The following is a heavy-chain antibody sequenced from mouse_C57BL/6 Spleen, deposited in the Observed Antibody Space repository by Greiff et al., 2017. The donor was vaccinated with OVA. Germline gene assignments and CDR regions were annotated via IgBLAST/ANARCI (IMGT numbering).Heavy chain of an antibody. D-gene: IGHD2-2*01. J-gene: IGHJ4*01. CDR3: TRSRCGYDVYYAMDY. CDR2: IDPETGGT. CDR1: GYTFTDYE. V-gene: IGHV1-15*01. Sequence: VQLQQSGAELVRPGASVTLSCKASGYTFTDYEMHWVKQTPVHGLEWIGAIDPETGGTAYNQKFKGKAILTADKSSSTAYMELRSLTSEDSAVYYCTRSRCGYDVYYAMDYWGQGTSVTVSS.